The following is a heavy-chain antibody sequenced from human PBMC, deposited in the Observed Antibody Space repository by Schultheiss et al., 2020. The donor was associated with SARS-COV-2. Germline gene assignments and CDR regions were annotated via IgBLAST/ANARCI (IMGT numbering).Heavy chain of an antibody. CDR1: GFTFSSYA. Sequence: GGSLRLSCAASGFTFSSYAMHWVRQAPGKGLEYVSAISSNGGSTYYADSVKGRFTISRDNSKNTLYLQMSSLRAEDTAVYYCARGYSSSWHVPFDYWGQGTLVTVSS. CDR3: ARGYSSSWHVPFDY. D-gene: IGHD6-13*01. J-gene: IGHJ4*02. CDR2: ISSNGGST. V-gene: IGHV3-64D*06.